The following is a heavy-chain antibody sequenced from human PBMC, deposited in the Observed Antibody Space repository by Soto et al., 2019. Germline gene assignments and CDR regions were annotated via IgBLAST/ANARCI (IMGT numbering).Heavy chain of an antibody. CDR3: ARGKSGYLTFDY. J-gene: IGHJ4*02. CDR1: GFIVSDNY. D-gene: IGHD5-12*01. V-gene: IGHV3-53*02. CDR2: VYSGSAT. Sequence: EVQLVETGGGLVQPGGSLRLSCAASGFIVSDNYMNWVRQAPGKGLEWLSVVYSGSATYYADSVKGRFTTSRDNSKNTVFLQMNSLRVEDTAVYYCARGKSGYLTFDYWGQGTLVTVSS.